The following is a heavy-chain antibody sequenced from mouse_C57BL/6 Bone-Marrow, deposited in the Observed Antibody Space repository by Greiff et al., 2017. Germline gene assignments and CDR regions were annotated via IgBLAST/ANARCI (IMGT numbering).Heavy chain of an antibody. CDR1: GYTFTNYW. CDR3: ARSYDYEDYTMDY. V-gene: IGHV1-64*01. Sequence: QVQLKQPGAELVKPGASVKLSCKASGYTFTNYWMHWVKQRPGQGLEWIGMMHPNGGSPDYNEKFKSEATLSVDKSSRTAYMELSSLTSEDSAVYYCARSYDYEDYTMDYWGQGTSVTVSS. CDR2: MHPNGGSP. D-gene: IGHD2-4*01. J-gene: IGHJ4*01.